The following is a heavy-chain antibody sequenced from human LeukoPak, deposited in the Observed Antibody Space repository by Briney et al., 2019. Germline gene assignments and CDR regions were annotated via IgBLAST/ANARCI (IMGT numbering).Heavy chain of an antibody. J-gene: IGHJ4*02. Sequence: GGSLRLSCAASGFTFSTYTMYWVRHPPGKGLVWVSRINSDGTTTAYADSVKGRFTISRDNAKNTLYPQTNSLRAEDTAVYYCARGDAYALKYWGQGTLATVSS. CDR1: GFTFSTYT. CDR3: ARGDAYALKY. V-gene: IGHV3-74*01. CDR2: INSDGTTT. D-gene: IGHD2-2*01.